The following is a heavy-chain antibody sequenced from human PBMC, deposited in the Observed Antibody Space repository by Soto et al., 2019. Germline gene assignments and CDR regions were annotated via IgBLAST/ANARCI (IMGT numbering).Heavy chain of an antibody. CDR1: GGSISSSSYY. CDR2: IYYSGST. V-gene: IGHV4-39*01. CDR3: ARWGILGYSGYDYPSRYFDY. Sequence: SETLSLTCTVSGGSISSSSYYWGWIHQPPGKGLEWIGSIYYSGSTYYNPSLKSRVTISVDTSKNQFSLKLSSVTAADTAVYYCARWGILGYSGYDYPSRYFDYWGQGTLVTVSS. J-gene: IGHJ4*02. D-gene: IGHD5-12*01.